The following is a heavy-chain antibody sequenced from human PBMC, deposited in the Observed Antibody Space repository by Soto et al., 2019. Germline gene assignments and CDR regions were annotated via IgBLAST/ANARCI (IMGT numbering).Heavy chain of an antibody. CDR1: GYTFTSYG. D-gene: IGHD3-22*01. J-gene: IGHJ6*02. CDR2: ISAYNGNT. CDR3: ARDSDYYDSSGYTYYYYGMDV. Sequence: QVQLVQSGADVKKPGASVKVSCKASGYTFTSYGISWVRQAPGQGLEWMGWISAYNGNTNYAQKLQGRVTMTTDTSTSTAYMELRSLRSDDTAVYYCARDSDYYDSSGYTYYYYGMDVWGQGTTVTVSS. V-gene: IGHV1-18*01.